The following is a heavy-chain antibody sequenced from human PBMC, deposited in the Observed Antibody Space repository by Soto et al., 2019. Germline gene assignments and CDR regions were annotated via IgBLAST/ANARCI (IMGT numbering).Heavy chain of an antibody. CDR3: ARRGLDFWSGYYDY. CDR1: GGSISSSNC. J-gene: IGHJ4*02. D-gene: IGHD3-3*01. Sequence: PSETLSLTCAVSGGSISSSNCWSWVRQPPGKGLEWIGEIYHSVSTNYNPSLKSRVTISVDKSKNQFSLKLNSVTAADTAVYYCARRGLDFWSGYYDYLGQRTLVPFSP. CDR2: IYHSVST. V-gene: IGHV4-4*02.